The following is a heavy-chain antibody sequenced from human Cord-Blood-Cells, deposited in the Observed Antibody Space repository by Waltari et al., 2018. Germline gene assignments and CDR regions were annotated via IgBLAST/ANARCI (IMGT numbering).Heavy chain of an antibody. CDR1: GYTLTELS. J-gene: IGHJ3*02. V-gene: IGHV1-24*01. CDR2: FEPEEGEK. Sequence: QVQLVQSGAEVKKPGASVKVSCKVSGYTLTELSMHWVRQAPGKGLEWMGGFEPEEGEKNDARECQGRGTMTEDTSTDTAYMELSSLRSEDTAVYYCATDPLGMLYAFDIWGQGTMVTVSS. D-gene: IGHD2-8*01. CDR3: ATDPLGMLYAFDI.